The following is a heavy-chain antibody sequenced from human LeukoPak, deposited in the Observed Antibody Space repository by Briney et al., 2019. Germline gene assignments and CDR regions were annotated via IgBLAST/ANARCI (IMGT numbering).Heavy chain of an antibody. J-gene: IGHJ4*02. CDR1: GFTFGDYA. CDR2: IRSKIYGGTP. Sequence: GRSLRLSCTASGFTFGDYAMTWVRQAPGKGLEWVGFIRSKIYGGTPEYAASVKGRFTISRDNAKNSLYLQMNSLRAEDTAVYYCARDADYYDSSDYHYWGQGTLVTVSS. D-gene: IGHD3-22*01. CDR3: ARDADYYDSSDYHY. V-gene: IGHV3-49*04.